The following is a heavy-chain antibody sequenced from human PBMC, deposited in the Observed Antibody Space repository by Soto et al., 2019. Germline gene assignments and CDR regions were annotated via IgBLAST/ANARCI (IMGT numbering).Heavy chain of an antibody. CDR1: GFIFSNFG. CDR2: IAHDGSYE. V-gene: IGHV3-30*18. CDR3: AKDRSGPISVAGYLDL. J-gene: IGHJ2*01. D-gene: IGHD6-19*01. Sequence: QEQLVESGGSVVQPGRSLRLSCAASGFIFSNFGMQWVRQAPGKGLEWLAFIAHDGSYEWYEESVKGRFTISRDNSKSTMYLQMNSLRVEDTALYHCAKDRSGPISVAGYLDLWGRGTLVTVSS.